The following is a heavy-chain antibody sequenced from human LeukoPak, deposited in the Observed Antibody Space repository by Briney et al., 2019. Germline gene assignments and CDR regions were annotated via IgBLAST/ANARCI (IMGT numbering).Heavy chain of an antibody. CDR3: AKDHSGINCYGLCDHAFDI. V-gene: IGHV3-23*01. D-gene: IGHD2-2*01. J-gene: IGHJ3*02. CDR1: GFTFSSYA. CDR2: FTGRGGST. Sequence: PGGSLRHSCAASGFTFSSYAMSWVRQAPGKGLEWVSEFTGRGGSTYYADSVKGRFTISRDNSKNTLYPQMNSLRAEDTAIYYCAKDHSGINCYGLCDHAFDIWGQGTMVTVSS.